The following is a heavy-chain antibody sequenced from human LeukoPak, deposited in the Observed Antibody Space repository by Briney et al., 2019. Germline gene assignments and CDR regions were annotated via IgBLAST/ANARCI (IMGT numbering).Heavy chain of an antibody. V-gene: IGHV3-53*04. CDR2: FYSAGNT. CDR3: ARGGTPGYSSGRIDY. CDR1: GFTVSSNY. Sequence: PGGSLRLSCVASGFTVSSNYMSWVRQAPGKGLEWVSVFYSAGNTYYADSVKGRFTISRHNSKNTLYLQMNSLRVEDTAVYYCARGGTPGYSSGRIDYWGQGTLVTVSS. D-gene: IGHD6-19*01. J-gene: IGHJ4*02.